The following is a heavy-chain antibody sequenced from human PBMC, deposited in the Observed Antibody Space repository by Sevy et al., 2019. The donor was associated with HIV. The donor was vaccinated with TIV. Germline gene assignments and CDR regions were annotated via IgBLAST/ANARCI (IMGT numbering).Heavy chain of an antibody. D-gene: IGHD3-10*01. CDR2: ISSSSSTI. J-gene: IGHJ4*02. CDR3: ASPLPFYYGSGSEEFDY. CDR1: GFTFKDDF. Sequence: GGSLRLSCVGSGFTFKDDFMTWVRQAPGKGLEWVSYISSSSSTIYYADSVKGRFTISRDNAKNSLYLQMNSLRAEDTAVYYCASPLPFYYGSGSEEFDYWGRGTLVTVSS. V-gene: IGHV3-48*01.